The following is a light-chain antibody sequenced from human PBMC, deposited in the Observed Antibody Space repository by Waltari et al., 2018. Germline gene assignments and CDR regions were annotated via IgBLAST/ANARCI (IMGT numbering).Light chain of an antibody. CDR3: SSYPSTNTWL. CDR2: DVS. CDR1: SSDIGGYNY. Sequence: QSVLTQPASVSGSPGQSITISCAGTSSDIGGYNYVSWYQQHPGKAPKLMFSDVSKRPSGVSNLFSGSTTGNTASLTISGLQAEDEADYYCSSYPSTNTWLFGGGTKLTVL. V-gene: IGLV2-14*01. J-gene: IGLJ3*02.